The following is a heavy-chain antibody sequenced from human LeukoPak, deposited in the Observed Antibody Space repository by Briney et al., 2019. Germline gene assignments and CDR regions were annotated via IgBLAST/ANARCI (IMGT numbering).Heavy chain of an antibody. CDR1: GFTFSSYA. V-gene: IGHV3-30-3*01. J-gene: IGHJ4*02. CDR2: ISYDGSNK. D-gene: IGHD3-22*01. Sequence: PGGSLRLSCAASGFTFSSYAMHWVRQDPGKGLEWVAVISYDGSNKYYADSVKGRFTISRDNSKNTLYLQMNSLRAEDTAVYYCAREYYDSSGYYLGPISYWGQGTLVTVSS. CDR3: AREYYDSSGYYLGPISY.